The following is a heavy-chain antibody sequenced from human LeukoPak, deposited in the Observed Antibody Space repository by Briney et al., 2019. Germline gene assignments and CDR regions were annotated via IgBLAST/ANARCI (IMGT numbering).Heavy chain of an antibody. CDR2: IHSAGST. CDR1: GFTVSNNY. J-gene: IGHJ4*02. Sequence: PGGSLRLSCAASGFTVSNNYMSWVRQAPGKGLESVSLIHSAGSTYYADSVKGRFTISRDNSKNTLYLQMNSLRVEDTAMYYCATRNYWGQGTLVTVSS. V-gene: IGHV3-53*01. CDR3: ATRNY.